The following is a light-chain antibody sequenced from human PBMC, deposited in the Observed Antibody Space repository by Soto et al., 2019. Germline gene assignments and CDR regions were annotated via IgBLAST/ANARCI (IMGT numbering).Light chain of an antibody. CDR3: CSYAGSYTLV. V-gene: IGLV2-11*01. J-gene: IGLJ2*01. CDR2: DVS. Sequence: QSALTQPRSVSGSPGQSVTISCTGTSSDVGSYKYVSWYQQHPGKAPKLIIYDVSKRPSGVPDRFSGSKSGNTASLTISGLQAEDEADYYCCSYAGSYTLVFGGGTKVTVL. CDR1: SSDVGSYKY.